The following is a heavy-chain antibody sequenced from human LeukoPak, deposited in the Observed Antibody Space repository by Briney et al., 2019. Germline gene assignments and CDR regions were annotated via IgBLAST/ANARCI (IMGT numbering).Heavy chain of an antibody. J-gene: IGHJ4*02. CDR2: ISSSGSTI. D-gene: IGHD3-10*01. CDR3: AREEGTPYFDY. V-gene: IGHV3-48*03. Sequence: GGSLRLSCAASGFTFSSYEMNWVRQAPGKGLEWVSYISSSGSTIYYADSVKGRFTISRDNAKNSLYLQMNSLRAEDTVVYYCAREEGTPYFDYWGQGTLVTVSS. CDR1: GFTFSSYE.